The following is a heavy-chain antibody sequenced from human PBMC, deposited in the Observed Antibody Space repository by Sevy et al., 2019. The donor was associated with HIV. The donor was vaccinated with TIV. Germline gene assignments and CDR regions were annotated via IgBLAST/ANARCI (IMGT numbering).Heavy chain of an antibody. V-gene: IGHV5-51*01. CDR2: IFPGDSET. CDR1: GYTFTHYW. J-gene: IGHJ3*02. CDR3: ARHPSLSAFDI. Sequence: GESLKISCKASGYTFTHYWIGWVRQMPGKGLECMGIIFPGDSETRYSPSFQGQVTFSADKSITTAYLQWSSLKASDTAMYYCARHPSLSAFDIWGQGTMVTVSS.